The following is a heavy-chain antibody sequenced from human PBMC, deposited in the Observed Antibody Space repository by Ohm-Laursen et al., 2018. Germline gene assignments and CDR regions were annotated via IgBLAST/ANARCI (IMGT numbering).Heavy chain of an antibody. CDR1: GFSFISYE. V-gene: IGHV3-48*03. J-gene: IGHJ3*02. CDR2: ISSGGSTI. CDR3: ARSHYYDSVEFAFDI. Sequence: SLRLSCAASGFSFISYEMSWVRQAPGKGLEWISHISSGGSTIYYADSVKGRFTMSRDNAKNSVYLQMNSLRAEDTAVYHCARSHYYDSVEFAFDIWGQGTMVTVSS. D-gene: IGHD3-22*01.